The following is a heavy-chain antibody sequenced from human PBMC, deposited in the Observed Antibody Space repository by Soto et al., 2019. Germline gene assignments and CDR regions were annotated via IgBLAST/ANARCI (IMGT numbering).Heavy chain of an antibody. J-gene: IGHJ4*02. V-gene: IGHV3-30*03. CDR2: ISYDGSNK. D-gene: IGHD6-13*01. CDR3: ARAGENSWHGWYFDY. Sequence: GGSLRLSCVASGFTFSSYGMHWVRQAPGKGLEWVAVISYDGSNKYYADSVKGRFTISRDNSKNTLYLQMNSLRAEDTAVYYCARAGENSWHGWYFDYWGQGTLVTVSS. CDR1: GFTFSSYG.